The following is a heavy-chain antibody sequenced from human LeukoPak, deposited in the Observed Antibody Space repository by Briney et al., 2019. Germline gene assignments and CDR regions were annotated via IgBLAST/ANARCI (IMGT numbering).Heavy chain of an antibody. Sequence: GGSVSLFWAASGFTFSGRTMTWVRQTPGKGQGWLSGISGRGRNTHYADSVKGRFTISRANSKNTLYLQMNTLRADDTAVYYCARVGDWSYYFGMDAWGQGTTVSVSS. CDR2: ISGRGRNT. V-gene: IGHV3-23*01. CDR1: GFTFSGRT. D-gene: IGHD3-16*01. J-gene: IGHJ6*02. CDR3: ARVGDWSYYFGMDA.